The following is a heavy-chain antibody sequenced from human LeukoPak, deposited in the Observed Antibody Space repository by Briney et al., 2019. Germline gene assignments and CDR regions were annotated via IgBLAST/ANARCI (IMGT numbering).Heavy chain of an antibody. J-gene: IGHJ5*02. D-gene: IGHD6-19*01. CDR3: ARGAPIRVAVAATFDP. Sequence: ASVKVSCKTSGFTFTTYTMHWVRQAPGQRLEWTGWINAGNGNTQYSQKFQGRVTITRDTSASTAYMELSNLRSEDTAVYYCARGAPIRVAVAATFDPWGQGTLVTVPS. CDR2: INAGNGNT. CDR1: GFTFTTYT. V-gene: IGHV1-3*01.